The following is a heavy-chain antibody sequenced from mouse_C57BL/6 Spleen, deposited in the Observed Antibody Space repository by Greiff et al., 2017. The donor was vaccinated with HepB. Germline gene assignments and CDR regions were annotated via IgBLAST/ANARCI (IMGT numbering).Heavy chain of an antibody. D-gene: IGHD2-2*01. Sequence: VQLQQSGAELAKPGASVKLSCKASGYTFTSYWMHWVKQRPGQGLEWIGYINPSSGYTKYNQKFKDKATVTADKSSSTAYMQLSSLTYEDSAVYYGARRVYGYDVDYLDYWGQGTTLTVSS. J-gene: IGHJ2*01. CDR2: INPSSGYT. CDR1: GYTFTSYW. V-gene: IGHV1-7*01. CDR3: ARRVYGYDVDYLDY.